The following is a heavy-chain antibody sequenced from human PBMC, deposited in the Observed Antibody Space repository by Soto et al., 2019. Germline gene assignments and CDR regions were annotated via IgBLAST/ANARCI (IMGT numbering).Heavy chain of an antibody. CDR2: IYYSGST. J-gene: IGHJ6*02. V-gene: IGHV4-31*03. CDR3: ARDLQLWPSYYGMDV. CDR1: GGSISSGGYY. D-gene: IGHD5-18*01. Sequence: SETLSLTYTVSGGSISSGGYYWSWIRQHPGKGLEWIGYIYYSGSTYYNPSLKSRVTISVDTSKNQFSLKLSSVTAADTAVYYCARDLQLWPSYYGMDVWGQGTTVTVSS.